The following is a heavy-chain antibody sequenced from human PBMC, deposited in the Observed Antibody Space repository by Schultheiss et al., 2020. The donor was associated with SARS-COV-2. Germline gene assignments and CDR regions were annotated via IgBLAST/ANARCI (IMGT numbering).Heavy chain of an antibody. D-gene: IGHD2-21*02. CDR1: GFTFTYYY. CDR2: ISGSGLKT. J-gene: IGHJ4*02. V-gene: IGHV3-11*01. CDR3: ARAVGDCTYDY. Sequence: GGSLRLSYAASGFTFTYYYMSGVRQAPGKGLEWVSAISGSGLKTYYADSVQGRFTISRDNAKNSLYLQMNSLRAEDTALYYCARAVGDCTYDYWGQGTLVTVSS.